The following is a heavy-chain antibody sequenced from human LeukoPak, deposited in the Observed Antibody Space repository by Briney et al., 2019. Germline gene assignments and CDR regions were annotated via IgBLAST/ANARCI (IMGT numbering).Heavy chain of an antibody. J-gene: IGHJ3*02. CDR2: ISSSGSTI. D-gene: IGHD3-10*01. V-gene: IGHV3-48*03. CDR3: ARVGRGEAFDI. CDR1: GFTFSSYE. Sequence: GGSLRLSCAASGFTFSSYEMNWVRQAPGKGLEWVSYISSSGSTIYYADSVKGRFTISRDNAKNSLYLQMNSLRAEDTAVYYRARVGRGEAFDIWGQGTMVTVSS.